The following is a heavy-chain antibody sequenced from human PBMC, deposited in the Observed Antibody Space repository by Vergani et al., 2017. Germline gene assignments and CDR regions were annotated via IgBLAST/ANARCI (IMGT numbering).Heavy chain of an antibody. D-gene: IGHD6-19*01. CDR2: ISAYNGNT. V-gene: IGHV1-18*01. J-gene: IGHJ4*02. CDR1: GYTFTSYG. CDR3: ATQVKYSSGLYFVLV. Sequence: QVQLVQSGAEVKKPGAPVKVSCKASGYTFTSYGISWVRQAPGQGLEWMGWISAYNGNTNYAQKFQGRVTMTEDTSTDTAYMELSSLRSEDTAVYYCATQVKYSSGLYFVLVWGQGTLVTVSS.